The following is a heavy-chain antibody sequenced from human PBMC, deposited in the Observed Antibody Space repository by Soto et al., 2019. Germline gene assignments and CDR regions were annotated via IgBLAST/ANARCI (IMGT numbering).Heavy chain of an antibody. V-gene: IGHV1-69*02. J-gene: IGHJ3*01. CDR2: IIPMLTVT. D-gene: IGHD2-2*01. CDR3: AIGSWSAETFDV. Sequence: QVHLEQSGAEVKKPGSSVKVSCKAAGGTFSTYTLIWVRQAPGQGLEWMGRIIPMLTVTNSAQKFQGRVTLTADKYTSTAFMERTSLTSDDTTVYYCAIGSWSAETFDVWGQGTMVTVSS. CDR1: GGTFSTYT.